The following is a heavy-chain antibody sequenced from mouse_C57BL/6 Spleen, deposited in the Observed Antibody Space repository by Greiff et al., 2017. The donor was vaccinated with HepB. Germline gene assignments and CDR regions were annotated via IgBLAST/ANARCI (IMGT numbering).Heavy chain of an antibody. CDR1: GFTFSDYG. Sequence: DVHLVESGGGLVKPGGSLKLSCAASGFTFSDYGMHWVRQAPEKGLEWVAYISSGSSTIYYADTVKGRFTISRDNAKNTLFLQMTSLRSEDTAMYYWARPGRQLRGGFAYWGQGTLVTVSA. J-gene: IGHJ3*01. CDR2: ISSGSSTI. D-gene: IGHD3-2*02. V-gene: IGHV5-17*01. CDR3: ARPGRQLRGGFAY.